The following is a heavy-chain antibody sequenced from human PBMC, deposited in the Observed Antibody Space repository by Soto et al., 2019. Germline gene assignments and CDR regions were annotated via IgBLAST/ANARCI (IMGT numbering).Heavy chain of an antibody. CDR2: IFSGDNT. CDR3: ATGLTLPVRPSFDT. CDR1: GFTISGNY. J-gene: IGHJ4*02. D-gene: IGHD3-9*01. V-gene: IGHV3-53*01. Sequence: EVQLVESGGGLIQPGGSLRLSCAASGFTISGNYITWVRQAPGKGLEWVSVIFSGDNTFYSDSVKGRFTISRDSSKNTVYLQMNSLRGDDTAVYFCATGLTLPVRPSFDTWGQETLLTVSS.